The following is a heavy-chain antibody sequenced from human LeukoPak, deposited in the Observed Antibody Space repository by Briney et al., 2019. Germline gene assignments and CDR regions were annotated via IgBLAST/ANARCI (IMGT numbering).Heavy chain of an antibody. J-gene: IGHJ3*02. D-gene: IGHD3-22*01. V-gene: IGHV3-23*01. CDR3: AKEAWGLIVALGAFDI. CDR1: GFTFSSYG. Sequence: GGSLRLSCAASGFTFSSYGMSWVRQAPGKGLEWVSAISGSGGSTYYADSVKGRFTISRDNSKNTLYLQMNSLRAEDTAVYYCAKEAWGLIVALGAFDIWGQGTMVTVSS. CDR2: ISGSGGST.